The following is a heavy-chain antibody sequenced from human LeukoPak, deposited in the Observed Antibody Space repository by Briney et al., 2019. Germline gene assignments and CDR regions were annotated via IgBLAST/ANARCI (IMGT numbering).Heavy chain of an antibody. V-gene: IGHV3-23*01. Sequence: PGGSLRLSCAASGFTFSSYATSWVRQAPGKGLEWFSAISGSGGSTYYADSVKGRFTISRDNSKNTLYLQMNSLRAEDTAVYYCAEYQLLFVAYWGQGTLVTFSS. D-gene: IGHD2-2*01. CDR2: ISGSGGST. J-gene: IGHJ4*02. CDR3: AEYQLLFVAY. CDR1: GFTFSSYA.